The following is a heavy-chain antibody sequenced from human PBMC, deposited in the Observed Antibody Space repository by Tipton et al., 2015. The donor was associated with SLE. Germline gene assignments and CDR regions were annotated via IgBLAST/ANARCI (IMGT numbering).Heavy chain of an antibody. J-gene: IGHJ4*02. CDR1: GFTFSSYA. CDR3: AKDRAIQPDYFDY. CDR2: ISGSGAST. Sequence: SLRLSCAASGFTFSSYAMSWARQAPGKGLEWVSAISGSGASTYYADSVKGRFTISRDNSKNTLYLQMNSLRAEDTAVYYCAKDRAIQPDYFDYWGQGTLVTVSS. D-gene: IGHD5-18*01. V-gene: IGHV3-23*01.